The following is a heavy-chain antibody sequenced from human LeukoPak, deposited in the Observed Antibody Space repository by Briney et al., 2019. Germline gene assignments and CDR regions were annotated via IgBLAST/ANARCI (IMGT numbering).Heavy chain of an antibody. CDR1: GYIFTTYG. CDR3: ARGTYSDY. Sequence: ASVKVSCKASGYIFTTYGISWVRQAPGQGLEWMGWISAYNGNTYYAQKVQGRVTVTTDTSTSTAYLELRSLRSDDTAVYYCARGTYSDYWGQGTLVTASS. CDR2: ISAYNGNT. J-gene: IGHJ4*02. V-gene: IGHV1-18*01.